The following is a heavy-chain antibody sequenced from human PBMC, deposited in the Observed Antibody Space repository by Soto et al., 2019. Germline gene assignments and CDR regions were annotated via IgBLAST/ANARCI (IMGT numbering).Heavy chain of an antibody. CDR1: GGTFSSYA. V-gene: IGHV1-69*13. CDR3: ARSDRVAKVNGYYYAMDV. D-gene: IGHD5-12*01. CDR2: TIPIFGTA. J-gene: IGHJ6*02. Sequence: VASVKVSCKASGGTFSSYAITWVRQAPGQGLEWMGGTIPIFGTANYALKFQGRVTIAADESTSTAYMELSSLRSEDTAVYYCARSDRVAKVNGYYYAMDVWGQGTTVTVPS.